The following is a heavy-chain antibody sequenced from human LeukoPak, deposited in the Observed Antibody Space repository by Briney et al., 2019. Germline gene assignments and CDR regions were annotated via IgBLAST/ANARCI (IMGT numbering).Heavy chain of an antibody. Sequence: PSETLSLTCTVSGGSISSGDYYWGWIRQPPGKGLEWIGYIYYSGSTYYNPSLKSRVTISVDTSKNQFSLKLSSVTAADTAVYYCARATYYDFWSGYYLFDYWGQGTLVTVSS. V-gene: IGHV4-30-4*08. J-gene: IGHJ4*02. CDR3: ARATYYDFWSGYYLFDY. CDR1: GGSISSGDYY. D-gene: IGHD3-3*01. CDR2: IYYSGST.